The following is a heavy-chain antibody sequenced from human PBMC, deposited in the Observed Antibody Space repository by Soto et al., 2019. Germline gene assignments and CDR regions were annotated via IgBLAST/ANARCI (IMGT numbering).Heavy chain of an antibody. Sequence: QVQLQESGPGLVKPSQTLSLTCTVSGGSISSGDYYWSWISQPQGKGLECIGYIYYSGSTYYNPSLKIRVTISVDTSKNPVSLKLSSVTAADTAVYYCDRCSGSYEVYWGQGTLVTVSS. V-gene: IGHV4-30-4*01. D-gene: IGHD1-26*01. CDR1: GGSISSGDYY. CDR3: DRCSGSYEVY. CDR2: IYYSGST. J-gene: IGHJ4*02.